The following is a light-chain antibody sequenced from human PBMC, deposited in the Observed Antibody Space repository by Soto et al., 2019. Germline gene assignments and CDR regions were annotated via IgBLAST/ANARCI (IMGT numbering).Light chain of an antibody. CDR3: QQYGRATST. J-gene: IGKJ3*01. V-gene: IGKV1-12*01. CDR2: DXS. CDR1: QSITTW. Sequence: INLTQNPPSVAASVGDGVTMRXRASQSITTWLAWYQQEPGXAPKXXXDDXSSLPTGCPSRLSGSGSATDFTLTISILEPDNFAVYYCQQYGRATSTFGHGTKVDIK.